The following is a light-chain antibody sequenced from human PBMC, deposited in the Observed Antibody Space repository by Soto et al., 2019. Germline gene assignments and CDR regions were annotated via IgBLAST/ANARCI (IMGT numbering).Light chain of an antibody. V-gene: IGKV3-15*01. Sequence: EILMTQSPATLSVSPGERAALSCRASQSVSSNLAWYQQKPGQAPRLLIYGASTRATGIPARFSGSGSGTEFTLTISSLEPEDFAVYYCQQYTSSLITFGQGTRLEIK. J-gene: IGKJ5*01. CDR3: QQYTSSLIT. CDR2: GAS. CDR1: QSVSSN.